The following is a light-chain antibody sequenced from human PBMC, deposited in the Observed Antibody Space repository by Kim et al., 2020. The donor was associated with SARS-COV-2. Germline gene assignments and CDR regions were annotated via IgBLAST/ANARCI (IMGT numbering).Light chain of an antibody. CDR1: QVSVNW. J-gene: IGKJ1*01. CDR3: QQINSFPVA. CDR2: AAS. Sequence: AYVGDRVTIECRASQVSVNWVAWYQQKPGRAPKRLIYAASKLQSDVPSRFSGSGSGTDFTLTISSLQPEDCATYYWQQINSFPVAFGQGTKVDIK. V-gene: IGKV1-12*01.